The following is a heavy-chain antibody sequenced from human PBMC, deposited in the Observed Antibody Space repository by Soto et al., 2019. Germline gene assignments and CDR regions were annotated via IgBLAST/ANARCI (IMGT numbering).Heavy chain of an antibody. Sequence: EVQLLESGGALVQPGGSLRLSCAASGFPFSRHAMRWFRQVPGKGLDWVSAISGGGDQSYYADFAKGRFTISRDNSQNTLYLQMYSLRSEDTALYFCVRCTVDTMISSGWCTWFDPWGQGTLVIVSS. CDR3: VRCTVDTMISSGWCTWFDP. D-gene: IGHD6-19*01. J-gene: IGHJ5*02. V-gene: IGHV3-23*01. CDR2: ISGGGDQS. CDR1: GFPFSRHA.